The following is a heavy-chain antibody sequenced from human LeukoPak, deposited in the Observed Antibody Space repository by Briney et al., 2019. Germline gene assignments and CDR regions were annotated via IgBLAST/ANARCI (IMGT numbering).Heavy chain of an antibody. CDR1: GGSVSSYY. J-gene: IGHJ6*03. Sequence: SETLSLTCTVSGGSVSSYYWSWIRQPPGKGLEWIGYIYTSGSTNYNPSLKSRVTISVDTSKNQFSLKLSSVTAADTAVYYCARQRIDGSGSYYRDYYYYMDVWGKGTTVTVSS. CDR2: IYTSGST. CDR3: ARQRIDGSGSYYRDYYYYMDV. V-gene: IGHV4-4*09. D-gene: IGHD3-10*01.